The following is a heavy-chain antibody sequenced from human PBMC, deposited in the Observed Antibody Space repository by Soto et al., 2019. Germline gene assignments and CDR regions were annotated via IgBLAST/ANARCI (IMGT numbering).Heavy chain of an antibody. V-gene: IGHV3-30*04. Sequence: QVQLVESGGGVVQPGRSLRLSCAASGFTFTTYAIHWVRQAPGKGLEWVAVISNAGRGKYYADSVKGRFTISRDNSKNTLYLQMNSLRSDDTAVYYCARDQCFGGGRSCYYFDFWGQGTLVTVSS. D-gene: IGHD2-15*01. CDR3: ARDQCFGGGRSCYYFDF. CDR1: GFTFTTYA. CDR2: ISNAGRGK. J-gene: IGHJ4*02.